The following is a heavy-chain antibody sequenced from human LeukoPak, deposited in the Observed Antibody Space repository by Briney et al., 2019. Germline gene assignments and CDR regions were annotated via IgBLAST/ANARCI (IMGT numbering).Heavy chain of an antibody. J-gene: IGHJ4*02. CDR2: ISGSGGST. D-gene: IGHD1-1*01. Sequence: GGSLRLSCAASGFTFSSYAMSWVRQAPGKGLEWVSAISGSGGSTYYADSVKGRFTISRDNSKNTLYLQMNSLRVEDTAVYYCARDHNYAFDNWGQGTLVSVAS. V-gene: IGHV3-23*01. CDR1: GFTFSSYA. CDR3: ARDHNYAFDN.